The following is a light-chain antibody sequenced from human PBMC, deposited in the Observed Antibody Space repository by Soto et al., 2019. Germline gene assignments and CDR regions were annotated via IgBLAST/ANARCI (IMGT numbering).Light chain of an antibody. CDR2: GAS. CDR3: QQFGSSPFT. Sequence: EIVLTQSPGTLSFAPGERATLSCRASQSVSSNYLAWYQQKPGQAPRLLIYGASSRATGIPDRFSGSGSGTGFTLTISRLEPEDFAVYYCQQFGSSPFTFGQGTKLEI. CDR1: QSVSSNY. V-gene: IGKV3-20*01. J-gene: IGKJ2*01.